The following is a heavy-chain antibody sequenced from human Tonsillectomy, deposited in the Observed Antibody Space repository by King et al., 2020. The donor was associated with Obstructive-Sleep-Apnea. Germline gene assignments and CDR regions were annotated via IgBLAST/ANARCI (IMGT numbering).Heavy chain of an antibody. CDR2: IYYSGTT. CDR3: ARGSSDGGNHVDY. D-gene: IGHD4-23*01. Sequence: QLQESGPGLVKPSQTLSLTCAVSGGAISSGTYSWSWIRQPPGKGLEWIGYIYYSGTTYYNPSLKSRVIISIDTSKNQFSLRLTSVTAADTAVYYCARGSSDGGNHVDYWGQGTLVTVSS. V-gene: IGHV4-30-4*07. CDR1: GGAISSGTYS. J-gene: IGHJ4*02.